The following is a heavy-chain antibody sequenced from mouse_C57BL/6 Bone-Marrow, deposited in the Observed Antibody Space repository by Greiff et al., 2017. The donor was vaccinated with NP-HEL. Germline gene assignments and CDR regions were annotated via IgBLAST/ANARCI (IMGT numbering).Heavy chain of an antibody. Sequence: VMLVESGAELVKPGASVKLSCKASGYTFTEYTIHWVKQRSGQGLEWIGWFYPGSGSIKYNEKFKDKATLTADKSSSTVYMELSRLTSEDSAVYFCARHGDYYGSTQGAMDYWGQGTSVTVSS. CDR3: ARHGDYYGSTQGAMDY. V-gene: IGHV1-62-2*01. J-gene: IGHJ4*01. CDR1: GYTFTEYT. D-gene: IGHD1-1*01. CDR2: FYPGSGSI.